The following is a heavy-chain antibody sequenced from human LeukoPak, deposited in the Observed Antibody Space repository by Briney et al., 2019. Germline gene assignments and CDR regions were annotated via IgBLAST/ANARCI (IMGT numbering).Heavy chain of an antibody. CDR3: ARASPYYDSSGLSMRWWRPKSFDY. D-gene: IGHD3-22*01. V-gene: IGHV4-34*01. CDR2: INHSGST. Sequence: KPSETLSLTCTVSGGSISSYYWSWIRQPPGKGLEWIGEINHSGSTNYNPSLKSRVTISVDTSKNQFSLKLSSVTAADTAVYYCARASPYYDSSGLSMRWWRPKSFDYWGQGTLVTVSS. CDR1: GGSISSYY. J-gene: IGHJ4*02.